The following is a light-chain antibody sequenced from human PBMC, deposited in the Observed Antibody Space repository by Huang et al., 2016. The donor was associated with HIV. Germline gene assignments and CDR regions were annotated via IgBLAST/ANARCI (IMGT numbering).Light chain of an antibody. J-gene: IGKJ1*01. CDR3: QQYNNWPPWT. V-gene: IGKV3-15*01. CDR2: GAA. Sequence: EILMTQSPATLSVSPGERATLPCRARQSISSNLALYQQKPGQSLRRLIVGAATRATGIPARVSGGGSGTEFTLTISSLQSEDFAVYYCQQYNNWPPWTFGQGTKVEIK. CDR1: QSISSN.